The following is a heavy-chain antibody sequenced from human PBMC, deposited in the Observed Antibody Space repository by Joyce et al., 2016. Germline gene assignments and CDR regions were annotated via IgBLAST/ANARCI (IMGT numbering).Heavy chain of an antibody. CDR2: IRSKPNNYAT. V-gene: IGHV3-73*02. Sequence: EVQLVESGGGLVQPGGSLKLSCAASGFTFSGSAMHWVSQGAGKGLEWVGHIRSKPNNYATAYAASVKGRFTIARDDSKNTAYLQMNSLKTEDTAVYYCTRPRGAAAGTHLEDWGRGTLVTVSS. CDR3: TRPRGAAAGTHLED. D-gene: IGHD6-13*01. CDR1: GFTFSGSA. J-gene: IGHJ4*02.